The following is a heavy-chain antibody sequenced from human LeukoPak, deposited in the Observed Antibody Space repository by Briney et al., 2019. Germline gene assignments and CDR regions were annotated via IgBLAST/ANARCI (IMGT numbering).Heavy chain of an antibody. CDR3: ASTTYYYDSSGYDYYFDY. J-gene: IGHJ4*02. D-gene: IGHD3-22*01. V-gene: IGHV1-46*01. Sequence: GASVKVSCKASGYTFTSYYMHWVRQAPGQGLEWMAIINPSGGSTSYAQKFQGRVTMTRDTSTSTVYMELSSLRSEDTAVYYCASTTYYYDSSGYDYYFDYWGQGTLVTVSS. CDR2: INPSGGST. CDR1: GYTFTSYY.